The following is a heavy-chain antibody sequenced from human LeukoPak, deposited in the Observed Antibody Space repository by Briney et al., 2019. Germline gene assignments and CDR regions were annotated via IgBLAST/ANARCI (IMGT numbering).Heavy chain of an antibody. D-gene: IGHD3-10*01. CDR2: ISAYNGNT. Sequence: GASVKVSCKASGYTFTSYGISWVRQAPGQGLEWMGWISAYNGNTNYAQKLQGRVTMTTDTSTSTAYMELRSLRSDDTAVYYCARRLVRGVIAKRDWFDPWGQGTLVTVSS. J-gene: IGHJ5*02. CDR3: ARRLVRGVIAKRDWFDP. V-gene: IGHV1-18*01. CDR1: GYTFTSYG.